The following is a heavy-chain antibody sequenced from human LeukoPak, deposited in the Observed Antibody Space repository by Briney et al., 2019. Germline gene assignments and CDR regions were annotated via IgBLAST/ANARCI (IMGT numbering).Heavy chain of an antibody. Sequence: GGSLRLSCAASGFTFSSYDMHWVRQAPGKGLEWVAVISCDGSNKYYADSVKGRFTISRDNSKNTLYLQMNSLRAEDTAVYYCASRVAAPVWGQGTLVTVSS. CDR1: GFTFSSYD. V-gene: IGHV3-30*03. CDR3: ASRVAAPV. CDR2: ISCDGSNK. D-gene: IGHD6-19*01. J-gene: IGHJ4*02.